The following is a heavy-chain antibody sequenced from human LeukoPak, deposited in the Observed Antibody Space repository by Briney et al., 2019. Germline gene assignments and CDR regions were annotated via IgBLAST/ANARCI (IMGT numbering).Heavy chain of an antibody. V-gene: IGHV1-2*02. CDR3: ARVEPRGIAVAGPAFDY. J-gene: IGHJ4*02. Sequence: ASVKVSCKASGYTFTGYYMHWVRQAPGQGLEWMGWINPNSGGTNYALKFQGRVTMTRDTSISTAYMELSRLRSDDTAVYYCARVEPRGIAVAGPAFDYWGQGTLVTVSS. D-gene: IGHD6-19*01. CDR1: GYTFTGYY. CDR2: INPNSGGT.